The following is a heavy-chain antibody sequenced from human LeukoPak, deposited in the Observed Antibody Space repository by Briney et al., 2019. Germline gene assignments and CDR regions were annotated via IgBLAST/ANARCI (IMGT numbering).Heavy chain of an antibody. V-gene: IGHV4-59*01. Sequence: SSETLSLTCTVSGGSISRYYWSWIRQPPGKGLEWIGYIYYSGSTNYNPSLKSRVTISVDTSKNQFSLKLSSVTAADTAVYYCARRYSSSWYQVYYFDYWGQGTLVTVFS. D-gene: IGHD6-13*01. CDR1: GGSISRYY. J-gene: IGHJ4*02. CDR2: IYYSGST. CDR3: ARRYSSSWYQVYYFDY.